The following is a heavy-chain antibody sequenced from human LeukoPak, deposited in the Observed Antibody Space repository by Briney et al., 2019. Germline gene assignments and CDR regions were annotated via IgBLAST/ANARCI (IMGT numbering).Heavy chain of an antibody. CDR3: AKRHYVSGSPTFDP. D-gene: IGHD3-10*01. Sequence: GGSLRLSCAASGFTFSSYSMNWVRQAPGKGLEWVSSISGSSSYIYYADSVKGRFTISRNNAKNSLYLQMNSLRAEDTAVYYCAKRHYVSGSPTFDPWGQGTLVTVSS. CDR1: GFTFSSYS. CDR2: ISGSSSYI. V-gene: IGHV3-21*01. J-gene: IGHJ5*02.